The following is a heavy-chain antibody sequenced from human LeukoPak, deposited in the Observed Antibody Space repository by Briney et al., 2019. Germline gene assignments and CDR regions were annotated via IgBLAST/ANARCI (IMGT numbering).Heavy chain of an antibody. CDR3: VKAAYYGWGSSPTFYFDY. J-gene: IGHJ4*02. D-gene: IGHD3-10*01. CDR1: GFSFSDSV. V-gene: IGHV3-30*04. CDR2: ISHDVKTT. Sequence: GGSLRLSCVASGFSFSDSVIHWVRQAPGKGLEWVAVISHDVKTTYYADSAKGRFTISRDNSRNTVFLQMNRLRPEDTAVYYCVKAAYYGWGSSPTFYFDYWGKGPRVTVSS.